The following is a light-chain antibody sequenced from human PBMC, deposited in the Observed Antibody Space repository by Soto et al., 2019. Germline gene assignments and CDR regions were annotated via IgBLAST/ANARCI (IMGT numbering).Light chain of an antibody. J-gene: IGLJ1*01. CDR2: SNH. CDR3: VSWDHALGGHV. V-gene: IGLV1-47*02. Sequence: QSVLTQPPSASGTPGQMVTISCSGSSLNIGGNPVSWFQHLPGAPPKLLIHSNHKRPSGVPDRFSGSKSGTSASLAIRGLRSEDEADYYCVSWDHALGGHVFGTGTKLTVL. CDR1: SLNIGGNP.